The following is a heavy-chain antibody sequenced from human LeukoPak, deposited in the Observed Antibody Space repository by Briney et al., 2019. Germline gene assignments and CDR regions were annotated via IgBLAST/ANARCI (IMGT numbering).Heavy chain of an antibody. J-gene: IGHJ6*02. V-gene: IGHV1-18*01. Sequence: EASVKVSCKASGYTFTSYGISWVRQAPGQGLEWMGWISAYNGNTNYAQKLQGRVTMTTDTSTSTAYMELRSPRSDDTAVYYCARSCGGDCYTPLLRYGMDVWGQGTTVTVSS. CDR3: ARSCGGDCYTPLLRYGMDV. D-gene: IGHD2-21*02. CDR1: GYTFTSYG. CDR2: ISAYNGNT.